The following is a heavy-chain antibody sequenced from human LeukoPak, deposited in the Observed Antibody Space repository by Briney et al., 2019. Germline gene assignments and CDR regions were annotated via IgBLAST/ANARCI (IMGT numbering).Heavy chain of an antibody. Sequence: GGSLRLPCAASGFTVSHNYMSWVRQAPGKGLEWVSVIYSGGSTNYADSVKGRFTISRDNSKNTLYLQMNSLRAEDTAVYYCARDLSGPLDYWGQGTLVTVSS. CDR2: IYSGGST. CDR3: ARDLSGPLDY. V-gene: IGHV3-66*01. J-gene: IGHJ4*02. D-gene: IGHD5-12*01. CDR1: GFTVSHNY.